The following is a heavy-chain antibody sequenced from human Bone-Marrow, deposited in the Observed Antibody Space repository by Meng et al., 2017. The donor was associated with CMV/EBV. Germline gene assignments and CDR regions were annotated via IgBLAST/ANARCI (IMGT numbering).Heavy chain of an antibody. J-gene: IGHJ5*02. CDR3: ARDRYCSSTSCSEYWFDP. V-gene: IGHV1-2*02. CDR1: FLGCY. CDR2: INPNSGGT. Sequence: FLGCYMHWVRQAPGQGLVWMGWINPNSGGTNYAQKFQGRVTMTRDTSISTAYMELSRLSSDDTAVYYCARDRYCSSTSCSEYWFDPWGQGTLVTVSS. D-gene: IGHD2-2*01.